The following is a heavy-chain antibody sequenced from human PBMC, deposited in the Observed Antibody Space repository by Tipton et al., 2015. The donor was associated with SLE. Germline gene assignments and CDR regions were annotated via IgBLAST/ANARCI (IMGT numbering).Heavy chain of an antibody. J-gene: IGHJ4*02. CDR3: ARGDPYSSGWYVDY. D-gene: IGHD6-19*01. V-gene: IGHV4-59*04. CDR1: GGSISSYY. CDR2: IYYSGSI. Sequence: TLSLTCTVPGGSISSYYWSWIRQPPGKGLEWIGYIYYSGSIYYNPSLKSRITMSVDTSKNQFSLKLSSVTAADTAVYYCARGDPYSSGWYVDYWGQGTLVTVSS.